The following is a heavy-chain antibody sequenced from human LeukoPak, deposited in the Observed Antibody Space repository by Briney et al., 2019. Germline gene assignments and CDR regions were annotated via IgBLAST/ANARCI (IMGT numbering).Heavy chain of an antibody. Sequence: GGSLRLSCAASGFTFSSYAMSWVRQAPGKGLEWVSAISSSGGSTYYADSVKGRFTISRDNSKNTLYLQMNSLRAEETAIYYCARPVDYCGGGTCYTYYYYGMDVWGQGTSVTVSS. V-gene: IGHV3-23*01. CDR1: GFTFSSYA. CDR2: ISSSGGST. D-gene: IGHD2-15*01. CDR3: ARPVDYCGGGTCYTYYYYGMDV. J-gene: IGHJ6*02.